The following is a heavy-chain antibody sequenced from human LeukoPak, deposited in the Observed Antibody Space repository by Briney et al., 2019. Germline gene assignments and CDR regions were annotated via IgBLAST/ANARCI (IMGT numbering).Heavy chain of an antibody. Sequence: ASVKVSCKASGGTFSSYAISWVRQAPGQGLEWMGRIVPILGIANYAQKFQGRVTITADKSTSTAYMELSSLRSEDTAVYYCATETRSSNSYYYYGMDVWGQGTTSPSP. CDR2: IVPILGIA. D-gene: IGHD6-6*01. J-gene: IGHJ6*02. CDR3: ATETRSSNSYYYYGMDV. CDR1: GGTFSSYA. V-gene: IGHV1-69*04.